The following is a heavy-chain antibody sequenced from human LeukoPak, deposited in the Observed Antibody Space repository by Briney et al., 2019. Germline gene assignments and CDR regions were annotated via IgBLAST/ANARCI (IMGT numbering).Heavy chain of an antibody. CDR2: IKQDGSEK. V-gene: IGHV3-7*01. CDR3: ARDGPFDY. J-gene: IGHJ4*02. D-gene: IGHD3/OR15-3a*01. CDR1: GFTFSSYC. Sequence: GGSLRLSCAASGFTFSSYCMNWVRQAPGKGLEWVANIKQDGSEKYYVDSVKGRFTISRDNAKNSLYLQMNSLRAEDTAVYYCARDGPFDYWGQGTLVTVSS.